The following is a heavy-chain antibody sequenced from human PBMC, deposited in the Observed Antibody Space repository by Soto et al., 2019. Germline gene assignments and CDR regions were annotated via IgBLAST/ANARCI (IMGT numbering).Heavy chain of an antibody. CDR3: ARAHYGDYGYGMDV. CDR2: IQHGGST. J-gene: IGHJ6*02. D-gene: IGHD4-17*01. V-gene: IGHV4-30-2*01. Sequence: QLQLQESASGLVKPSQTLSLTCAVSGGSISSGGYSWSWIRQPPGKGLEWIGYIQHGGSTYYNPSRKSRVTLSVDRSKNQFSLKLTSVTAADTAVYYCARAHYGDYGYGMDVWGQGTTVTVSS. CDR1: GGSISSGGYS.